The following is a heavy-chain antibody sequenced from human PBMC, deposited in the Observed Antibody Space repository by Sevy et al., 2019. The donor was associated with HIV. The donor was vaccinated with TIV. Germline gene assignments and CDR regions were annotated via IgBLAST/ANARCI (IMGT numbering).Heavy chain of an antibody. D-gene: IGHD6-19*01. CDR3: ARTARWLAYYFGY. J-gene: IGHJ4*02. CDR1: GFTFSNYP. V-gene: IGHV3-30-3*01. Sequence: GGSLRLSCAASGFTFSNYPMHWVRQAPGKGLEWVAVISYDASNKYYADSVKGRFTISRDNSKNTLYLQMDSLRTEDTAVYYCARTARWLAYYFGYWGQGTLVTVSS. CDR2: ISYDASNK.